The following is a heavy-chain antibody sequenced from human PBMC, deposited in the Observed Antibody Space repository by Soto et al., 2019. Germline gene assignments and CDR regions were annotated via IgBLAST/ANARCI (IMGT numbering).Heavy chain of an antibody. CDR3: ARGGDGYKGWFDP. D-gene: IGHD3-16*01. CDR1: GGSISSYY. V-gene: IGHV4-59*01. J-gene: IGHJ5*02. Sequence: SLTCTVSGGSISSYYWSWIRQPPGKGLEWIGYIYYSGSTNYNPSLKSRVTISVDTSKNQFSLKLSSVTAADTAVYYCARGGDGYKGWFDPWGQGTLVTVSS. CDR2: IYYSGST.